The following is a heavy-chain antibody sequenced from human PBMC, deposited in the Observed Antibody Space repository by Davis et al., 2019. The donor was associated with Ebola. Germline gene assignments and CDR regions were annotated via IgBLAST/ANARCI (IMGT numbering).Heavy chain of an antibody. CDR2: IRSKAYGGTT. J-gene: IGHJ5*02. V-gene: IGHV3-49*03. CDR3: TLRTTVTTGWFDP. Sequence: PGGSLRLSCTASGFTFGDYAMSWFRQAPGKGLEWVGFIRSKAYGGTTEYAASVKGRFTISRDDSKSIAYLQMNSLKTEDTAVYYCTLRTTVTTGWFDPWGQGTLVTVSS. D-gene: IGHD4-11*01. CDR1: GFTFGDYA.